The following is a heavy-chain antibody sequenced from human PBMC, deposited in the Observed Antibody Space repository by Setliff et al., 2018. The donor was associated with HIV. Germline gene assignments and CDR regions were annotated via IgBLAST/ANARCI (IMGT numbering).Heavy chain of an antibody. J-gene: IGHJ4*02. V-gene: IGHV1-18*01. CDR2: ISAYNGNT. Sequence: GASVKVSCKASGYTLRRHGISWVRQAPGQGLEWMGWISAYNGNTNYAQKFQGRATLTTDTSTSTAYMELRSLRSDDTAVYYCARVNDILLGYWVGYFDYWGQGTLVTVSS. D-gene: IGHD2-8*01. CDR3: ARVNDILLGYWVGYFDY. CDR1: GYTLRRHG.